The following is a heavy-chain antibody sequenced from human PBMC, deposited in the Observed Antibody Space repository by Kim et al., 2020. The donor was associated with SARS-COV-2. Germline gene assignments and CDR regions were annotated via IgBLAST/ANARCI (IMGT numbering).Heavy chain of an antibody. V-gene: IGHV3-23*01. CDR3: AKFFTPESLTSPCDD. CDR1: GFTFINYA. J-gene: IGHJ4*02. CDR2: ISGGSVSI. Sequence: GGSLRLSCAAPGFTFINYAMSWVRQAPGKGLGGVVSISGGSVSIYYADSVRGRFTISRDNSKNTLYLQMNSLRAEDTAVYYCAKFFTPESLTSPCDDWGQGPLVSVSS. D-gene: IGHD7-27*01.